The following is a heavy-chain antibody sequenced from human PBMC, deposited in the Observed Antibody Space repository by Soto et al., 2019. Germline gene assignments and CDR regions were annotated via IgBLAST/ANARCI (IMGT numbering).Heavy chain of an antibody. Sequence: QVQLVQSGAEVKKPGSSVKVSCKASGGTFSSYPISWVRQAPGQGLEWMGGIIPIFGTANYAQKFQGRVTITADESTSTAYMELSSLRSEDTAVYYCARALYYDFWSGYYQGRDPSHYYYYYGMDVWGQGTTVTVSS. CDR3: ARALYYDFWSGYYQGRDPSHYYYYYGMDV. CDR2: IIPIFGTA. J-gene: IGHJ6*02. CDR1: GGTFSSYP. V-gene: IGHV1-69*01. D-gene: IGHD3-3*01.